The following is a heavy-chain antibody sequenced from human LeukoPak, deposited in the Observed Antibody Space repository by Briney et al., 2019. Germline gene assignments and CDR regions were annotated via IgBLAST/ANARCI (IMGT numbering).Heavy chain of an antibody. CDR2: ISGSGGSA. CDR1: GFTFSSYA. D-gene: IGHD3-3*02. J-gene: IGHJ2*01. CDR3: AKAQAFWYFDL. Sequence: GGSLRLSCPASGFTFSSYAMSWVRQAPGKGLEWVSAISGSGGSAYYADSVKGRFTISRDNSKNTLYLQMNSLRAEDTAVYYCAKAQAFWYFDLWGRGTLVTVSS. V-gene: IGHV3-23*01.